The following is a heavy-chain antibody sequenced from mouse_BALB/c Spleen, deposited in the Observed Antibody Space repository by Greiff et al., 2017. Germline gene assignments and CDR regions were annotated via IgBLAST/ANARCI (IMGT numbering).Heavy chain of an antibody. J-gene: IGHJ1*01. CDR1: GYSITSGYY. Sequence: DVQLQESGPGLVKPSQSLSLTCSVTGYSITSGYYWNWIRQFPGNKLEWMGYISYDGSNNYNPSLKNRISITRDTSKNQFFLKLNSVTTEDTATYYCAREGTTVVATRWYFDVWGAGTTVTVSS. CDR3: AREGTTVVATRWYFDV. CDR2: ISYDGSN. D-gene: IGHD1-1*01. V-gene: IGHV3-6*02.